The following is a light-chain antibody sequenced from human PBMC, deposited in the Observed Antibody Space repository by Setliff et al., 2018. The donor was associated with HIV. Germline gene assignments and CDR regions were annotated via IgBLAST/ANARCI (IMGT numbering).Light chain of an antibody. J-gene: IGLJ2*01. CDR1: SSNIGTNY. CDR2: ENN. CDR3: GTWDSSLSAVV. V-gene: IGLV1-51*02. Sequence: QSVLTQPPSVSAAPGQKVTISCSGSSSNIGTNYVSWYQQIPGTAPKLLIYENNRRPSGIPDRFSGTKSGTSATLGITGLQTGDEADYYCGTWDSSLSAVVFGGGTKVTVL.